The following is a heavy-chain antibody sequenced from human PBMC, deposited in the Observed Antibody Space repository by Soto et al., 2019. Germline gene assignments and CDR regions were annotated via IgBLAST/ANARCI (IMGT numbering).Heavy chain of an antibody. Sequence: GESLKISCAASGFTFSSYWMSWVRQAPGKGLEWVANIKQDGSEKYYVDSVKGRFTISRDNAKNSLYLQMSSLRAEDTAVYYCARVPRITIFGEAINWFDPWGQGTLVTVSS. CDR2: IKQDGSEK. J-gene: IGHJ5*02. CDR1: GFTFSSYW. CDR3: ARVPRITIFGEAINWFDP. V-gene: IGHV3-7*01. D-gene: IGHD3-3*01.